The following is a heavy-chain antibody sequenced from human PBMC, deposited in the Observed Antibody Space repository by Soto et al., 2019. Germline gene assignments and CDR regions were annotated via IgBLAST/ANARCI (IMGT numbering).Heavy chain of an antibody. CDR2: IYFRGNT. Sequence: QLQLQESGPGLVKPSETLSLTCSVSGDSINSDKYYWGWIRQPPGKGLEWIGSIYFRGNTYYNPSVQLRVTISLDKSMCQFSRKLNSVTAADSAVYFCARLEGLATISYYFDFWGQGALVTVSS. J-gene: IGHJ4*02. D-gene: IGHD3-3*01. CDR3: ARLEGLATISYYFDF. V-gene: IGHV4-39*01. CDR1: GDSINSDKYY.